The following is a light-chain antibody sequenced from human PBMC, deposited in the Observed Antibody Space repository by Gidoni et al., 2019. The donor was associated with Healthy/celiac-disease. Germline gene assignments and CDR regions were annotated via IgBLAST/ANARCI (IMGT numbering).Light chain of an antibody. CDR1: QDISNY. Sequence: DIQMTQSPSSLAASVGDRVTITCQASQDISNYLNWYQQKPGKAPKLLIYDASNLETGVPPRFSGSGSGTDFTFTISSLQPEDIATYYCQQYDSLPWTFGQGTKVEIK. V-gene: IGKV1-33*01. CDR3: QQYDSLPWT. CDR2: DAS. J-gene: IGKJ1*01.